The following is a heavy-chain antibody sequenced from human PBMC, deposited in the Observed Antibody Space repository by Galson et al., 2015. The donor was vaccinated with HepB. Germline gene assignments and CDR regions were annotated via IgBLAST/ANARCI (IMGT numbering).Heavy chain of an antibody. V-gene: IGHV3-23*01. Sequence: SLRLSCAASGFTFSNYAMNWVRQAPGKGLEWVSGISGRGGSTSYGGSVKGRVHVFRDNSKHTMELQMNRLRVEDTAVYYCAKRPISSAYSSGWYGYFQHWGQGTLVTVSS. CDR1: GFTFSNYA. D-gene: IGHD6-19*01. J-gene: IGHJ1*01. CDR2: ISGRGGST. CDR3: AKRPISSAYSSGWYGYFQH.